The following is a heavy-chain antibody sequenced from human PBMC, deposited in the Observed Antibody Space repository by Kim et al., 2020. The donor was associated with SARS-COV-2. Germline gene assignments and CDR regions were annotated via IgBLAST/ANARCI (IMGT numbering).Heavy chain of an antibody. J-gene: IGHJ4*02. CDR1: GFTFERFW. D-gene: IGHD1-26*01. CDR2: ISSDGRTT. V-gene: IGHV3-74*01. Sequence: GGSLRLSCVASGFTFERFWMHWVRQAPGKGLVWVSRISSDGRTTSYADSVKGRSTISRDNAKNTLYLQLNSLRDDDTGTYYCVRGAPELMPGFDHWGQG. CDR3: VRGAPELMPGFDH.